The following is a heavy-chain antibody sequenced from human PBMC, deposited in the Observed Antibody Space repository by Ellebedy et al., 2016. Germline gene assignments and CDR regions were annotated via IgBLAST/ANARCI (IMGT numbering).Heavy chain of an antibody. Sequence: GGSLRLSCAASGFTFSAFSMNWVRQAPGKGLEWVSTISSTSTYIYYVDSVKGRFTISKDNARDSLSLQMNSLRAEDTAVYYCARDISLRDPGGFDFWGQGTLVTVSS. CDR3: ARDISLRDPGGFDF. V-gene: IGHV3-21*01. CDR1: GFTFSAFS. CDR2: ISSTSTYI. D-gene: IGHD1-14*01. J-gene: IGHJ4*02.